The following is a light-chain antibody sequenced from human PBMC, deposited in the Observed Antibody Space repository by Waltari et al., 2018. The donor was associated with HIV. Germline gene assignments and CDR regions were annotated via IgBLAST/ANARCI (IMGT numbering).Light chain of an antibody. J-gene: IGLJ1*01. CDR3: QSYDSSLSGSGV. Sequence: QSVLTQPPSVSGAPGQRVTISCTGSSPNIGAGYDVHWYQQLPGTAPKLLIYDNSNRPSGVPDRFSGSKSGTSASLAITGLQAEDEADYYCQSYDSSLSGSGVFGTGTKVTVL. CDR1: SPNIGAGYD. V-gene: IGLV1-40*01. CDR2: DNS.